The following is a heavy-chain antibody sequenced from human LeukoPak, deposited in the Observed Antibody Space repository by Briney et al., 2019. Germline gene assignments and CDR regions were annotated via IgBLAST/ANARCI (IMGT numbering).Heavy chain of an antibody. CDR1: GFDFSSYG. V-gene: IGHV3-23*01. D-gene: IGHD3-9*01. Sequence: GGSLRLSCVASGFDFSSYGLSWLRQSPGKGLEWVSTFSGTSGLTYYADSVKGRFTISRDNSKNALYLQMNSLRDEDTAVYYCAKGDSYYDLLTCFDFWGPGTLVTVSS. CDR3: AKGDSYYDLLTCFDF. J-gene: IGHJ4*02. CDR2: FSGTSGLT.